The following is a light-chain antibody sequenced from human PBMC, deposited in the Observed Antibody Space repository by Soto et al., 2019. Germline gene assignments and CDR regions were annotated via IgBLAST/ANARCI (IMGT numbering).Light chain of an antibody. CDR3: QQSHSTPLT. Sequence: DIQMTQSPSSLSASVGDRVTITCRASQDINIYLNWYQQRPGKAPNLLIYTASSMQSGVPSRFSGSGSGTDFSLTITSLQPEDFATYFCQQSHSTPLTFGGGTKVDIK. CDR1: QDINIY. CDR2: TAS. J-gene: IGKJ4*01. V-gene: IGKV1-39*01.